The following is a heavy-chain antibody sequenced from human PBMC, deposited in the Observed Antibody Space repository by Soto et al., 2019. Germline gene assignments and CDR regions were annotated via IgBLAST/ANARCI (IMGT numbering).Heavy chain of an antibody. Sequence: MTSETLSLTCTVSGDSIRSGYWHIWPRQPPGKGLEWIGELDDSGSTKYDPSLKSRLTISEDKSKNQFSLRLTSVTAADTAVYYCATMDMVRGVISDYWGLGTLVTVSS. CDR2: LDDSGST. J-gene: IGHJ4*02. D-gene: IGHD3-10*01. CDR3: ATMDMVRGVISDY. V-gene: IGHV4-4*02. CDR1: GDSIRSGYW.